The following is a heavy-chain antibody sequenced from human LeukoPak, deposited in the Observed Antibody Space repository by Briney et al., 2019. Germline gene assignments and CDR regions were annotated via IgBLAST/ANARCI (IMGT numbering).Heavy chain of an antibody. CDR1: GFTFDDYA. D-gene: IGHD1-1*01. Sequence: SLRLSCAASGFTFDDYAMHWVRQAPGKGLEWVSGISWNSDSIDYADSVKGRFTISRDNAKNSLYLQMNSLRAEDTALYYCAKDLKATTEYYFDYWGQGTLVTVSS. J-gene: IGHJ4*02. CDR3: AKDLKATTEYYFDY. V-gene: IGHV3-9*01. CDR2: ISWNSDSI.